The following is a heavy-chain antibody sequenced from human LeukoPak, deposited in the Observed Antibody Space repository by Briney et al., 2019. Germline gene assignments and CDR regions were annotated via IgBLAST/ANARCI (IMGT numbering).Heavy chain of an antibody. CDR1: GYTFTSYD. CDR3: ARASRLQLPRVFDH. J-gene: IGHJ4*02. CDR2: MNPNSGNT. V-gene: IGHV1-8*01. Sequence: ASVKVSCKASGYTFTSYDINWVRQATGQGLEWMGWMNPNSGNTGYAQKFQGRVTMTRNTSISTAYMELSSLRSEDTAVYYCARASRLQLPRVFDHWGQGTLVTVSS. D-gene: IGHD2-2*01.